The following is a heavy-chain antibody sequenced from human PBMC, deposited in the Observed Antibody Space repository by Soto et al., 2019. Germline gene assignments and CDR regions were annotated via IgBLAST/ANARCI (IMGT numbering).Heavy chain of an antibody. CDR3: ARDRDYGDYEGEWDDY. D-gene: IGHD4-17*01. CDR1: GGTFSSYA. Sequence: QVQLVQSGAEVKKPGSSVKVSCKASGGTFSSYAISWVRQAPGQGLEWMGGIIPIFGTANYAQKFQGRVTITADESTSTAYMELGSLRSEDTAVYYCARDRDYGDYEGEWDDYWGQGTLVTVSS. J-gene: IGHJ4*02. V-gene: IGHV1-69*01. CDR2: IIPIFGTA.